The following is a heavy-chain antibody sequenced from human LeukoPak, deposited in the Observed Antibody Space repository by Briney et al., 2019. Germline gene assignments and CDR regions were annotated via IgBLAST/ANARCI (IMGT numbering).Heavy chain of an antibody. CDR1: GGSISSSSYY. Sequence: SETLSLTCTVSGGSISSSSYYWGWIRQPPGKGLEWIGSIYYSGSTYYNPSLKSRVTISIDTSKNQFSLKLSSVTAADTAVYYCARALQDIVVVPAAAFDYWGQGTPVTVSS. V-gene: IGHV4-39*01. CDR3: ARALQDIVVVPAAAFDY. D-gene: IGHD2-2*01. CDR2: IYYSGST. J-gene: IGHJ4*02.